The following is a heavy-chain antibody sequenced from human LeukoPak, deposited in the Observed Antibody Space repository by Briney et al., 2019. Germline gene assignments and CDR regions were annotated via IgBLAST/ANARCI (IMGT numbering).Heavy chain of an antibody. V-gene: IGHV3-74*01. CDR3: AREFAGYSSGWLDFDY. CDR2: INSDGSST. Sequence: PGGSLRLSCAASGFTFSSYRMHWVRQAPWKGLVWVSRINSDGSSTSYADSVKGRFTISRDNAKNTLYLQMNSLRAEDTAVYYCAREFAGYSSGWLDFDYWGQGTLVTVSS. D-gene: IGHD6-19*01. J-gene: IGHJ4*02. CDR1: GFTFSSYR.